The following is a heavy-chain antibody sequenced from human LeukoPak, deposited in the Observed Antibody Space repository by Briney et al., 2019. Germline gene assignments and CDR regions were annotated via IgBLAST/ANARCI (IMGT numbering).Heavy chain of an antibody. CDR3: ARGDGYSSSWYRPGAYYFDY. Sequence: SVKVSCTASGGTFSSYAISWVRQAPGQGLEWMGGIIPIFGTANYAQKFQGRVTITADESTSTAYMELSSLRSEDTAVYYCARGDGYSSSWYRPGAYYFDYWGQGTLVTVSS. V-gene: IGHV1-69*13. CDR1: GGTFSSYA. D-gene: IGHD6-13*01. J-gene: IGHJ4*02. CDR2: IIPIFGTA.